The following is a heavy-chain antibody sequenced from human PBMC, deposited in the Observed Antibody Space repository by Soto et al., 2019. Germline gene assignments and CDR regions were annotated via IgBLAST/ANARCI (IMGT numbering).Heavy chain of an antibody. Sequence: ASVKVSCKASGYTFTGYYMHWVRQAPGQGLEWMGWINPNSGGTNYAQKFQGWVTMTRDTSISTAYMELSRLRSDDTAVYYCARSALELDDYYYYGMDVWGQGTTVTVSS. D-gene: IGHD1-7*01. J-gene: IGHJ6*02. V-gene: IGHV1-2*04. CDR2: INPNSGGT. CDR1: GYTFTGYY. CDR3: ARSALELDDYYYYGMDV.